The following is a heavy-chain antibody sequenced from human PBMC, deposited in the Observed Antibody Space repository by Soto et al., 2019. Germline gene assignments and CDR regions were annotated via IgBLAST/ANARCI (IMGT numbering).Heavy chain of an antibody. J-gene: IGHJ5*02. CDR2: IYYSGRT. D-gene: IGHD3-3*01. Sequence: QVQLQESGPGLVKPSQTLSLTCTVSGGSISSGDYYWSWIRQHPGKGLEWLGYIYYSGRTYYNPSLKSRVTISVDTSKNQCSLKLSSVTAADTAVYYCARWWSGSRQGFDPWGQGTLVTVSS. CDR3: ARWWSGSRQGFDP. V-gene: IGHV4-31*03. CDR1: GGSISSGDYY.